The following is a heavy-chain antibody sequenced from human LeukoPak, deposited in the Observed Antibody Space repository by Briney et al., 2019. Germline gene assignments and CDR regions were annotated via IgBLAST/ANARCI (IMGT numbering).Heavy chain of an antibody. J-gene: IGHJ3*02. Sequence: KPGESLKISCKGSGYSFTSYWIGWVRQMPGKGLEWMGIIYPGDSDTRYSPSFQGQVTISADESTSTAYMELSSLRSEDTAVYYCARDQRYYDFWSGSQGGAFDIWGQGTMVTVSS. CDR3: ARDQRYYDFWSGSQGGAFDI. CDR2: IYPGDSDT. V-gene: IGHV5-51*01. CDR1: GYSFTSYW. D-gene: IGHD3-3*01.